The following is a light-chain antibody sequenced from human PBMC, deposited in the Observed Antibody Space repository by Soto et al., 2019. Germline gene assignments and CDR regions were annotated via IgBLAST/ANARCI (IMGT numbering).Light chain of an antibody. CDR3: QQYENWPSIT. CDR2: GAS. V-gene: IGKV3-15*01. Sequence: EIVMTQSPATLSVSPGEGATLSCRASQNIRTKLAWYQTKPGQAPRLLISGASTRATGIPVRFSGSGSGTEFALAISSLQSEDFAVYYCQQYENWPSITFGQGTRLEIK. CDR1: QNIRTK. J-gene: IGKJ5*01.